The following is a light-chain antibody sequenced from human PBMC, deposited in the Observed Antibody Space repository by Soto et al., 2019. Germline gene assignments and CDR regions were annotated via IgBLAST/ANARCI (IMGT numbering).Light chain of an antibody. J-gene: IGKJ1*01. Sequence: DVVMTQSPLSLPVTLGQPASISCRSSQSLIHSDGNTYLSWFQQRRGQSPRRLIYEVSDRDSGVPDRFTGSGSGTDFTLKISRVEAEDVGVYYCMQGTHWPWTFGQGTEVEIK. CDR1: QSLIHSDGNTY. CDR3: MQGTHWPWT. CDR2: EVS. V-gene: IGKV2-30*02.